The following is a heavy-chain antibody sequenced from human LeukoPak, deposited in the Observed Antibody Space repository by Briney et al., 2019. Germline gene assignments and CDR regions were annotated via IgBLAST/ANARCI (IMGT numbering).Heavy chain of an antibody. CDR2: ISGSGGTT. CDR1: GFTFSSYA. V-gene: IGHV3-23*01. CDR3: ARAPPCSGGSCYSGYFDC. J-gene: IGHJ4*02. Sequence: PGGSLRLSCAASGFTFSSYAMSWVRQAPGKGLEWVSAISGSGGTTAYADSVKGRFTISRDNSKNTLYLQMNSLRAEDTAVYYCARAPPCSGGSCYSGYFDCWGQGTLVTVSS. D-gene: IGHD2-15*01.